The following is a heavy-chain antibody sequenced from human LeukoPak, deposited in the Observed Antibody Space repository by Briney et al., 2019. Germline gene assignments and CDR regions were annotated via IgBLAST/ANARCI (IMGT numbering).Heavy chain of an antibody. CDR2: INHSGST. J-gene: IGHJ6*02. CDR3: GRGRLVNLYYYYGMDV. Sequence: SETLSLTCAVYSGSFSGYYRSWIGQPQGKGLEWIGEINHSGSTNYNPSLKSRVTISVDTSKNQFSLKLSSVTAADTAVYYCGRGRLVNLYYYYGMDVWGQGTTVTVSS. D-gene: IGHD6-6*01. V-gene: IGHV4-34*01. CDR1: SGSFSGYY.